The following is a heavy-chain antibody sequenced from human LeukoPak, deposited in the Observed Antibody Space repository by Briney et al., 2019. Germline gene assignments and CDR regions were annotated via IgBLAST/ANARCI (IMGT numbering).Heavy chain of an antibody. J-gene: IGHJ4*02. D-gene: IGHD2-2*01. Sequence: ASVKVSCKASGYTFSGYYMHWVRQAPGQGLEWMGWINPNSGGANYAQKFQGRVTMTRDTSISTAYMELSRLRSEDTAVYYCARANSFCGTSCFSLDYWGQGTLVTVSS. CDR1: GYTFSGYY. V-gene: IGHV1-2*02. CDR2: INPNSGGA. CDR3: ARANSFCGTSCFSLDY.